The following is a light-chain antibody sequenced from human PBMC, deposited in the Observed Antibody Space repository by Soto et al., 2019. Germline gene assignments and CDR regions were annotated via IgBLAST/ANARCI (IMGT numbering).Light chain of an antibody. CDR2: DAS. CDR1: QSVSNNF. Sequence: VVLTQFPGTLSLSPGETATLSCGASQSVSNNFLGWYQQKPGLPPRLLIYDASSRANGIPERFSGRGSGTDFTLTINRLEPEDFAVYYCQHYGGMWTLGQGTKVDI. V-gene: IGKV3D-20*01. J-gene: IGKJ1*01. CDR3: QHYGGMWT.